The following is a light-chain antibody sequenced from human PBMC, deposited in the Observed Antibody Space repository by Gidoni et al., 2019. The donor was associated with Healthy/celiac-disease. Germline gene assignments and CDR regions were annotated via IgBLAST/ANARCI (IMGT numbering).Light chain of an antibody. CDR2: GAS. J-gene: IGKJ4*01. CDR3: QQYGSSPLT. Sequence: EIVLTQSPGTLSLSPGERATLSCRASQSVSSSYLAWYQQKPGQAPRLLIYGASSSGSGSGTDFTLTISRLEPEDFAVYYCQQYGSSPLTFXGXTKVEIK. V-gene: IGKV3-20*01. CDR1: QSVSSSY.